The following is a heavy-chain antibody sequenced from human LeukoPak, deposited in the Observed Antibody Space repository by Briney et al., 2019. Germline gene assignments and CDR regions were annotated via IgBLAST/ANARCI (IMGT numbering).Heavy chain of an antibody. Sequence: GGSLRLSCAASGFTFSSYSMNWVRQAPGKGLEWVSSISSSSSYIYYADSVKGRFTISRDNAKNSLYLQMNSRRAEDTAVYYCARDRNDDFWSGPNMDVWGKGTTVTVSS. V-gene: IGHV3-21*01. CDR2: ISSSSSYI. D-gene: IGHD3-3*01. CDR1: GFTFSSYS. J-gene: IGHJ6*03. CDR3: ARDRNDDFWSGPNMDV.